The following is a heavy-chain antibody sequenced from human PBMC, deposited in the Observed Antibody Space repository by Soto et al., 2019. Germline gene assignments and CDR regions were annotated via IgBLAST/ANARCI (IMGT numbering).Heavy chain of an antibody. J-gene: IGHJ3*01. CDR3: ARGSYRSVVVAARDDAFDL. V-gene: IGHV3-21*01. Sequence: GGSLRLSCAASGGTFSSYSRNWVRQAPGKGLEWVSSISSSSSYIYYADSVKGRFTISRDNAKNSLYLQMNSLRAADTAVYYCARGSYRSVVVAARDDAFDLWGQGTMVTVSS. D-gene: IGHD2-15*01. CDR1: GGTFSSYS. CDR2: ISSSSSYI.